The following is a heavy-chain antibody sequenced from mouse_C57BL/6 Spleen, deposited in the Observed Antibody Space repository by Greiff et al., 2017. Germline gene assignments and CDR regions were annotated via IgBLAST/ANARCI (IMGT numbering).Heavy chain of an antibody. CDR2: INPGSGGT. Sequence: LVESGAELVRPGTSVKVSCKASGYAFTNYLIEWVKQRPGQGLEWIGVINPGSGGTNYNEKFKGKATLTADKSSSTAYMQLSSLTSEDSAVYLCARGYDYDGGYFDYWGQGTTLTVSS. J-gene: IGHJ2*01. CDR3: ARGYDYDGGYFDY. D-gene: IGHD2-4*01. CDR1: GYAFTNYL. V-gene: IGHV1-54*01.